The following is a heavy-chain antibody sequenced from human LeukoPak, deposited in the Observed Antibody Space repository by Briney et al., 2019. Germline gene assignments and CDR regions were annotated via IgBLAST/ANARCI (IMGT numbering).Heavy chain of an antibody. D-gene: IGHD3-22*01. CDR1: GGSFSGYY. J-gene: IGHJ4*02. CDR3: AGDPGYYYDSSGYGHDY. V-gene: IGHV4-34*01. Sequence: SETLSLTCAVYGGSFSGYYWSWIRQPPGKGLEWIGEINHSGSTNYNPSLESRVTISVDTSKNQFSLKLSSVTAADTAVYYCAGDPGYYYDSSGYGHDYWGQGTLVTVSS. CDR2: INHSGST.